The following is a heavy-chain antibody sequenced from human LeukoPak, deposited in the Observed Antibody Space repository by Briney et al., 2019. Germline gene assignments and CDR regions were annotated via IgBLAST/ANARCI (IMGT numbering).Heavy chain of an antibody. CDR1: GYTLTELS. Sequence: ASVKVSCKVSGYTLTELSMHWVRQAPGKGLEWMGGFDPEDGETIYAQKFQGRVTMTEDTSTDTAYMELSSLRSEDTAVYYCAAANSGYDLGEIDYWGQGTLATVSS. V-gene: IGHV1-24*01. D-gene: IGHD5-12*01. J-gene: IGHJ4*02. CDR2: FDPEDGET. CDR3: AAANSGYDLGEIDY.